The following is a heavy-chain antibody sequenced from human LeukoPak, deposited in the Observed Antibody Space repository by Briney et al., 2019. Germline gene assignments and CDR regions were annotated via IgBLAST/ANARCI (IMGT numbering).Heavy chain of an antibody. V-gene: IGHV4-61*02. Sequence: SETLSLTCTVSGGSISSGSYYWSWIRQPAGKGLEWIGRIYASGSTNYNPSLKSRVTISVDTSKNQFSLKLSSVTAADTAVYYCAREWFGELFPKNWFDPWGQGTLVTVSS. CDR1: GGSISSGSYY. CDR3: AREWFGELFPKNWFDP. CDR2: IYASGST. D-gene: IGHD3-10*01. J-gene: IGHJ5*02.